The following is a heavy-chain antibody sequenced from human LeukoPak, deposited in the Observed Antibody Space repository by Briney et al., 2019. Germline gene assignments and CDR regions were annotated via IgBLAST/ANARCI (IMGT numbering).Heavy chain of an antibody. CDR2: INQDGSEK. CDR3: VKVSVAAPGSDY. J-gene: IGHJ4*02. V-gene: IGHV3-7*01. CDR1: GFIYSNYG. Sequence: GGSLRLSCAASGFIYSNYGMTWGRQAPGKGLEWVANINQDGSEKYYVDSVKGRFTISRDNAKNSLYLQMNSLGAEDTALYYCVKVSVAAPGSDYWGQGTLVTVSS. D-gene: IGHD6-13*01.